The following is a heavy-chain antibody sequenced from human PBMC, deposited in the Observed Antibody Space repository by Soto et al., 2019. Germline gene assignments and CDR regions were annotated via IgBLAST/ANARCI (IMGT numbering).Heavy chain of an antibody. J-gene: IGHJ4*02. CDR3: ARYRFSGTKWSKFDY. CDR2: IYHTGST. Sequence: PSETLSLTCTVSGVTVSSDAYYWSWIRQPPGKCLEWIGNIYHTGSTYYSPSLKSRVDISLDRSTNQFSLRLSSVAAADTAVYYCARYRFSGTKWSKFDYWGQGTLVTVSS. D-gene: IGHD3-16*02. CDR1: GVTVSSDAYY. V-gene: IGHV4-31*03.